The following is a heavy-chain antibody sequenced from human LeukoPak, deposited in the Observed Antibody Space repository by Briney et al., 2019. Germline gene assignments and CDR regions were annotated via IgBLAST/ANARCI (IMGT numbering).Heavy chain of an antibody. CDR1: GGSFSGYY. V-gene: IGHV3-11*04. D-gene: IGHD3-22*01. CDR2: ISSSGSTI. J-gene: IGHJ4*02. CDR3: ARVYYDSISFDY. Sequence: LSLTCAVYGGSFSGYYMSWIRQAPGKGLEWVSYISSSGSTIYYADSVKGRFTISRDNAKNSLYLQMNSLRAEDTAVYYCARVYYDSISFDYWGQGTLVTVSS.